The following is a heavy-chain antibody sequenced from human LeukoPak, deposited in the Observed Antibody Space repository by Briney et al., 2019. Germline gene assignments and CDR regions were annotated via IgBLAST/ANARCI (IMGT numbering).Heavy chain of an antibody. Sequence: ASVKVSCKASGYTFTSYAMNWVRQAPGQGLEWMGIISPSGGSTSYAQKFQGRVTMTRDTSTSTVYMELSSLRSEDTAVYYCARQPAWFGELPGYWGQGTLVTVSS. CDR2: ISPSGGST. CDR3: ARQPAWFGELPGY. CDR1: GYTFTSYA. V-gene: IGHV1-46*01. J-gene: IGHJ4*02. D-gene: IGHD3-10*01.